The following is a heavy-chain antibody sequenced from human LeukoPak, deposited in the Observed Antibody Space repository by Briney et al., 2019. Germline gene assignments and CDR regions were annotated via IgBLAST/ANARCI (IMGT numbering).Heavy chain of an antibody. CDR3: ARHIRDYVWGSYPGYYYGMDV. CDR1: GGSISSSSYY. Sequence: SETLSLTCTVSGGSISSSSYYWGWIRQPPGKGLEWMGSIYYSGSTYYNPSLKSRVTISVDTSKNQFSLKLSSVTAADTAVYYCARHIRDYVWGSYPGYYYGMDVWGQGTTVTVSS. V-gene: IGHV4-39*01. CDR2: IYYSGST. J-gene: IGHJ6*02. D-gene: IGHD3-16*02.